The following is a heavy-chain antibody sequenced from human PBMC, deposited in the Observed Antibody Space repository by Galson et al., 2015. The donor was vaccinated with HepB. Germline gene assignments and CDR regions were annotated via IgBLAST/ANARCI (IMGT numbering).Heavy chain of an antibody. CDR2: ISYDGSNK. D-gene: IGHD2-8*02. J-gene: IGHJ3*02. V-gene: IGHV3-30*04. CDR3: ARGRLPSAKYWPDDAFDI. Sequence: SLRPSCAASGFTFSNYAVHWVRQAPGKGLGSGALISYDGSNKYCADFVKGGFSISRENSKNTLYLQMNGLKPEDTAVYYCARGRLPSAKYWPDDAFDIWGQGTVVTVSS. CDR1: GFTFSNYA.